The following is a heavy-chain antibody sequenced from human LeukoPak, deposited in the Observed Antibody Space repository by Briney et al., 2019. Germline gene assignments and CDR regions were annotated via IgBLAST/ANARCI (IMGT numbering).Heavy chain of an antibody. CDR2: IYYSGST. J-gene: IGHJ5*02. Sequence: PSEALSLTCTVSGGSIGSYYWSWIRQPPGKGLEWIGYIYYSGSTNYNPSLKSRVTISVDTSKNQFSLKLSSVTAADTAVYYCARGVERFDPWGQGTLVTVSS. CDR3: ARGVERFDP. CDR1: GGSIGSYY. D-gene: IGHD1-1*01. V-gene: IGHV4-59*01.